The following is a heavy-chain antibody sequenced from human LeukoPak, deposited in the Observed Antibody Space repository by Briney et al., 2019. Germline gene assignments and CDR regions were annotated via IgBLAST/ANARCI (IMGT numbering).Heavy chain of an antibody. D-gene: IGHD3-10*01. V-gene: IGHV5-51*01. CDR3: ARLPSVRGVDRYFDY. J-gene: IGHJ4*02. CDR1: GSSFTSYW. CDR2: IYPGDSDT. Sequence: GGSLKISGQGSGSSFTSYWIGWVRQLPGKGLEWMGIIYPGDSDTRYSPSFQGQVTISVDKSISTAYQQWSSLKASDTAMYYCARLPSVRGVDRYFDYWGQGTLVTVSS.